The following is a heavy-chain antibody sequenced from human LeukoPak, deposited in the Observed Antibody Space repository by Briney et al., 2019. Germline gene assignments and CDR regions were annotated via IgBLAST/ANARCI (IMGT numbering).Heavy chain of an antibody. D-gene: IGHD3-10*01. CDR2: IWYDGSNK. V-gene: IGHV3-33*01. CDR3: ARDKNYGSGSYCQH. CDR1: GFTFSSYG. J-gene: IGHJ1*01. Sequence: GESLRLSCAASGFTFSSYGMHWVRQAPGKGLEWVAVIWYDGSNKYYADSVKGRFTISRDNSKNTLYLQMNSLRAEDTAVYYCARDKNYGSGSYCQHWGQGTLVTVSS.